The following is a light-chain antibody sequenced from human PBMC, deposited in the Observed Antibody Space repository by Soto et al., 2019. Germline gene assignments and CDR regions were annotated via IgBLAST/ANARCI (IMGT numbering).Light chain of an antibody. Sequence: ENVLTQSPGTLSLSPGERATLSCRASQSVSSNYLAWYQQKPGQAPRLLIYGASSRATGIPDNFSGSGSGTDFTLTISRLEPEDFAVYYCQQYGSSPWAFGQGTKVEIK. CDR2: GAS. J-gene: IGKJ1*01. CDR1: QSVSSNY. CDR3: QQYGSSPWA. V-gene: IGKV3-20*01.